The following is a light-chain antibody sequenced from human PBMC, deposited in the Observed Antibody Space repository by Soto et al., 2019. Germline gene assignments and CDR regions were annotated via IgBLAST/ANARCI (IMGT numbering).Light chain of an antibody. CDR2: DVS. V-gene: IGLV2-14*01. CDR1: SSDVGGFNY. J-gene: IGLJ2*01. Sequence: QSALTQPASVSGSPGQSITISCTGTSSDVGGFNYVSWYQQHPGKAPKLMIYDVSNRPSGVSNRFSRSKSGNTASLTISGLQAEDEADYYCSSYTSSSTLVFGGGTKHTVL. CDR3: SSYTSSSTLV.